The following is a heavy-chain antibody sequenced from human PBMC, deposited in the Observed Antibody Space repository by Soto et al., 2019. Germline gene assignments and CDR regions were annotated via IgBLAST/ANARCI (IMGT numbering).Heavy chain of an antibody. D-gene: IGHD6-13*01. CDR3: ARVPYSSRWYDA. V-gene: IGHV3-21*01. Sequence: XGSLRLSCAASGFTFSSYHMNWVRQAPGKGLEWVSSISSTSSSIYYADSVKGRFTISRDNAINSLYLQMNSLRAEDTAVYYCARVPYSSRWYDAWGQGTLVTVSS. CDR2: ISSTSSSI. J-gene: IGHJ5*02. CDR1: GFTFSSYH.